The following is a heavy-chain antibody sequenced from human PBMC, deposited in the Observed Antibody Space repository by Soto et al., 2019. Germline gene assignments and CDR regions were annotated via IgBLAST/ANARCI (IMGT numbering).Heavy chain of an antibody. D-gene: IGHD3-22*01. J-gene: IGHJ2*01. V-gene: IGHV1-69*06. CDR1: EDTFRNYA. Sequence: QVELVQSGAEVKKPGSSVKVSCQASEDTFRNYAISWVRQAPGQGLEWLGGIIPIFGTANYAQKFQGRVTTTAETSANTVYLVLSSLRSEDTAVYYCASTKYDSSAYYYWYLGLWGRGTLGTVSS. CDR3: ASTKYDSSAYYYWYLGL. CDR2: IIPIFGTA.